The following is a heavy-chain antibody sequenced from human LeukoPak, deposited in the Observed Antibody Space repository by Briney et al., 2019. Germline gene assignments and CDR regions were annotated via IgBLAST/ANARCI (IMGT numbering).Heavy chain of an antibody. V-gene: IGHV4-59*01. D-gene: IGHD3-22*01. Sequence: PSETLSLTCTVSGGSISSYYWSWIRQPPGKGLEWIGYIYYSGSTNYNPSLKSRVTISVDTSKNQFSLKLSSVTAADTAVYYCARALASGYYFDYWGQGTLVTVSS. CDR1: GGSISSYY. J-gene: IGHJ4*02. CDR3: ARALASGYYFDY. CDR2: IYYSGST.